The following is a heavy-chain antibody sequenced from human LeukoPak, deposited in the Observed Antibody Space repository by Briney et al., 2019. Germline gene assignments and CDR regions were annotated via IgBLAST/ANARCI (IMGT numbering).Heavy chain of an antibody. Sequence: SGGSLRLSCAASGFTLSSYAMSWVRQAPGKGLEWVSASSGSGGSTYYADSVKGRFTISRDNSKNTLYLQMNSLRAEDTAVYYCAKDRGVVVVAATPGYWFDPWGQGTLVTVSS. CDR2: SSGSGGST. CDR3: AKDRGVVVVAATPGYWFDP. J-gene: IGHJ5*02. CDR1: GFTLSSYA. D-gene: IGHD2-15*01. V-gene: IGHV3-23*01.